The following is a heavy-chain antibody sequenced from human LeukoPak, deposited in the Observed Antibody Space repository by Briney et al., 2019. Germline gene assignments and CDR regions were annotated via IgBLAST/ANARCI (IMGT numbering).Heavy chain of an antibody. CDR2: ISSSSSYI. CDR3: ARDDRPLFGQYFQH. D-gene: IGHD3-3*01. CDR1: GFTFSSYS. J-gene: IGHJ1*01. Sequence: PGRSLRLSCAASGFTFSSYSMNWVRQAPGKGLEWVSSISSSSSYIYYADSVKGRFTISRDNAKNSLYLQMNSLRAEDTAVYYCARDDRPLFGQYFQHWGQGTLVTVSS. V-gene: IGHV3-21*01.